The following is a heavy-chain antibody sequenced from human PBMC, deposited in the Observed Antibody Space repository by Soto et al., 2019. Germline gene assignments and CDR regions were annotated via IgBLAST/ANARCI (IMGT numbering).Heavy chain of an antibody. D-gene: IGHD3-10*01. CDR1: GGSIGSGGYS. CDR2: IYHSGST. Sequence: SETLSLTCAVSGGSIGSGGYSWSWIRQPPGKGLEWIGYIYHSGSTYYNPSLKSRVTISVDRSKNQFSLKLSSVPAADTAVYYCARENNVLPGGYFDYWGQGALVTVS. V-gene: IGHV4-30-2*01. J-gene: IGHJ4*02. CDR3: ARENNVLPGGYFDY.